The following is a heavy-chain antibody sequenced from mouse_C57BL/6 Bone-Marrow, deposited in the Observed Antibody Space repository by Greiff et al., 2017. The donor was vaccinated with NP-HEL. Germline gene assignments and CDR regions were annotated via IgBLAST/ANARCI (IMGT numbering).Heavy chain of an antibody. CDR2: INPSTGGT. V-gene: IGHV1-42*01. CDR1: GYSFTGYY. CDR3: AREDFDY. J-gene: IGHJ2*01. Sequence: EVMLVESGPELVKPGASVKISCKASGYSFTGYYMNWVKQSPEKSLEWIGEINPSTGGTTYNQKFKAKATLTVDKSSSTAYMQLKSLTSEDSAVYYCAREDFDYWGQGTTLTVSS.